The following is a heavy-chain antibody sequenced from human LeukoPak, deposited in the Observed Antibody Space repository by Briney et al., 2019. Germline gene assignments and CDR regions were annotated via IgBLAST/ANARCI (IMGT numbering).Heavy chain of an antibody. CDR3: AKDDYYDTSGYRD. CDR2: ISYDVGKK. D-gene: IGHD3-22*01. J-gene: IGHJ4*02. CDR1: GFTFSSYG. Sequence: GGSLRLSCAASGFTFSSYGMHWVRQAPGKGLEGVAVISYDVGKKYYADSVKGRFTISRDNSKNTLYLQMNSLRAEDTAVYYCAKDDYYDTSGYRDWGQGTLVTVSS. V-gene: IGHV3-30*18.